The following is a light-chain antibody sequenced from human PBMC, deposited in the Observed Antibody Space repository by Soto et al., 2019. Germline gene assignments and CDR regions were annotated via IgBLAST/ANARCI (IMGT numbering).Light chain of an antibody. Sequence: DIQMTQSPSTLAASLLDAVTVTCRASQTISRWLAWYQQKPGKAPRLLIYTASTLESGVPSRFSASGSGTEFTLTISSLHPDDFATYYCQEYNNYWTFGQGTKVDI. J-gene: IGKJ1*01. V-gene: IGKV1-5*01. CDR2: TAS. CDR3: QEYNNYWT. CDR1: QTISRW.